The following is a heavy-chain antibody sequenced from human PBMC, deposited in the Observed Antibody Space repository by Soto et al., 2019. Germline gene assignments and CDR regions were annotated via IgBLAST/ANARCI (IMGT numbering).Heavy chain of an antibody. V-gene: IGHV4-31*03. CDR1: GGSIRSGSHY. D-gene: IGHD3-16*01. J-gene: IGHJ4*02. Sequence: SETLSLTCTVSGGSIRSGSHYWSWIRQHPGKGLEWIGYIYYSGSTYYNPSLKSRITISISTSKNQFSLKLTSVTAADTAVYYCAREGGDGIDYWGKGTLVTVS. CDR3: AREGGDGIDY. CDR2: IYYSGST.